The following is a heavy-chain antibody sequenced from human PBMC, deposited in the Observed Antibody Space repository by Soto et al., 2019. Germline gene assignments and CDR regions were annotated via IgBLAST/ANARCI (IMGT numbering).Heavy chain of an antibody. CDR1: GFTFTSSA. D-gene: IGHD2-8*01. V-gene: IGHV1-58*01. Sequence: VKVSCTASGFTFTSSAFQWVRQARGQRLEWIGWIAVGSGYTNYAQRFQDRVTLTRDMSTATTYMELSRLTSEDTAIYYCAADATAWQQMVPSDYWGQGTLVTVSS. CDR2: IAVGSGYT. J-gene: IGHJ4*02. CDR3: AADATAWQQMVPSDY.